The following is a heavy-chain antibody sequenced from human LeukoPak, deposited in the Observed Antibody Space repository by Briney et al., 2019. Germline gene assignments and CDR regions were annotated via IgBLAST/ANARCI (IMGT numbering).Heavy chain of an antibody. Sequence: GGSLRLSCVASGFPFSSYWMTWVRQAPGKGLEWVANIKQDGSKKSYVDSEKGRFTISRDNAKNSLYLQMNSLRAEDTAIYYCTRVGYIDEGIDYWGQGTLVTVSS. D-gene: IGHD5-24*01. V-gene: IGHV3-7*04. CDR3: TRVGYIDEGIDY. CDR2: IKQDGSKK. J-gene: IGHJ4*02. CDR1: GFPFSSYW.